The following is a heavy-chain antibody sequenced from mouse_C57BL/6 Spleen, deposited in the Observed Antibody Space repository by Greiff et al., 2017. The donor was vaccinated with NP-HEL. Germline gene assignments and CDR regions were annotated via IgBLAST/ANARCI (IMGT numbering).Heavy chain of an antibody. D-gene: IGHD2-4*01. V-gene: IGHV1-53*01. CDR2: INPSNGGT. Sequence: QVQLQQPGTELVKPGASVKLSCKASGYTFTSYWMHWVKQRPGQGLEWIGNINPSNGGTNYNEKFKSKATLTVDKSSSTAYMQFSSLSSEDAAVYCCARSRNYEYCGFDVWSQGTTLTVSS. J-gene: IGHJ2*01. CDR3: ARSRNYEYCGFDV. CDR1: GYTFTSYW.